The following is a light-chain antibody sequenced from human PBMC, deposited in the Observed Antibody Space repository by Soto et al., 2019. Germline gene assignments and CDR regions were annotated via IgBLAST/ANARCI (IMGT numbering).Light chain of an antibody. CDR1: QGIRND. CDR2: AAS. J-gene: IGKJ1*01. V-gene: IGKV1-6*01. Sequence: AIQMTQSPSSLSASVGDRVTITCRASQGIRNDLGWYQQKPGKAPKLLIYAASSLQSVVPSRFSGSASGTDFTLTISSLHPEDFATYDCLQDYNYPRTFGQGTKVEIK. CDR3: LQDYNYPRT.